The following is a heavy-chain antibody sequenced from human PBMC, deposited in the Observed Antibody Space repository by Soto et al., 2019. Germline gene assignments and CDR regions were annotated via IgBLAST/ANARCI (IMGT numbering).Heavy chain of an antibody. CDR1: GFSLSTSGVG. D-gene: IGHD3-16*02. V-gene: IGHV2-5*02. Sequence: SGPTLVNPTQTLTLTCTFSGFSLSTSGVGVGWIRQPPGKALEWLALIYWDDDKRYSPSLKSRLTITKDTSKNQVVLTMTNMDPVDTATYYCAHIKPQYDYIWGSYRSIGRYYFDYWGQGTLVTVSS. J-gene: IGHJ4*02. CDR2: IYWDDDK. CDR3: AHIKPQYDYIWGSYRSIGRYYFDY.